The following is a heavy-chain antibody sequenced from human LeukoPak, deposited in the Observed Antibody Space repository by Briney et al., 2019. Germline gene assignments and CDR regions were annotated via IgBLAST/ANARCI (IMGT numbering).Heavy chain of an antibody. CDR3: ARVAEYFDAFDI. CDR2: MNPNSGNT. J-gene: IGHJ3*02. Sequence: ASVKVSCKASGYTFTSYDINWVRQATGQGLEWMGWMNPNSGNTGYAQKFQGRVTITRNTSISTAYMELSSLRSEDTAVYYCARVAEYFDAFDIWGQGTMVTVSS. CDR1: GYTFTSYD. D-gene: IGHD2/OR15-2a*01. V-gene: IGHV1-8*03.